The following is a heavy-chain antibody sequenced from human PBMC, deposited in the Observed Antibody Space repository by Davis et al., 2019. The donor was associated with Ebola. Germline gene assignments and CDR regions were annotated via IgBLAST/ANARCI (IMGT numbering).Heavy chain of an antibody. CDR2: INPNSGGT. CDR1: GYTFTGYY. Sequence: ASVKVSCKASGYTFTGYYMHWVRQAPGQGLEWMGWINPNSGGTNYAQKFQGWVTMTRDTSISTAYMELSRLRADDTAVYYCARAKSSYCSGGSCYSGDYYYGMDVWGQGTTVTVSS. V-gene: IGHV1-2*04. CDR3: ARAKSSYCSGGSCYSGDYYYGMDV. D-gene: IGHD2-15*01. J-gene: IGHJ6*02.